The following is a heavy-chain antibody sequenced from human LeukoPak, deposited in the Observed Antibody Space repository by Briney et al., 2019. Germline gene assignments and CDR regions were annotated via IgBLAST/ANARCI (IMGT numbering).Heavy chain of an antibody. CDR1: GGSISSYY. Sequence: SETLSLTCTVSGGSISSYYWSWLRQPPGKGLEWIGYIYYSGSTNYNPSLKSRVTISVDTSKNQFSLKLSSVTAADTAVYYCARGQSYGSGSYYYYYYYDMDVWGQGTTVTVSS. V-gene: IGHV4-59*01. J-gene: IGHJ6*02. CDR2: IYYSGST. CDR3: ARGQSYGSGSYYYYYYYDMDV. D-gene: IGHD3-10*01.